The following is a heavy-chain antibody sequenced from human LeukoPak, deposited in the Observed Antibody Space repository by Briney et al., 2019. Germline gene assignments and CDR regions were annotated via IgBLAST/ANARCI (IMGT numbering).Heavy chain of an antibody. D-gene: IGHD3-9*01. Sequence: GSLRLSCAASGFTVSSNYMSWVRQAPGKGLEWVSVIYSGGSTYYADSVKGRFTISRDNSKNTLYLQMNSLRAEDTAVYYCAREWADILTGYYVPFDYWGQGTLVTVSS. J-gene: IGHJ4*02. CDR3: AREWADILTGYYVPFDY. V-gene: IGHV3-53*01. CDR2: IYSGGST. CDR1: GFTVSSNY.